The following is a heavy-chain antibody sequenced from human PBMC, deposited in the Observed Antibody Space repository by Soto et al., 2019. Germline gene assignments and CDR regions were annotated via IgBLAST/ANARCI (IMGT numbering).Heavy chain of an antibody. CDR2: ISYDGSNK. CDR1: GFTFSSYA. J-gene: IGHJ5*02. D-gene: IGHD2-2*01. V-gene: IGHV3-30-3*01. CDR3: ARNIYCSITGSPTNGFDP. Sequence: PGGSLRLSCAASGFTFSSYAMHWVRQAPGKWLEWVAVISYDGSNKYYADSVKGRFTISRDNSKNTLYLQMNSLRAEDTAVYYCARNIYCSITGSPTNGFDPWAKGPLLTVSS.